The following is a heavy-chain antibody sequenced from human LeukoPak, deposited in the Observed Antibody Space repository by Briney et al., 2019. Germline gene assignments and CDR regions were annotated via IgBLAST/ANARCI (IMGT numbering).Heavy chain of an antibody. CDR2: INPNSGGT. Sequence: GASVKVSCKASGYTFTGYYMHWVRQAPGQGLEWMGWINPNSGGTNYAQKFQGRVTMTRDTSISTAYMELSRLRSDDTAVYYCARDSIEYSGYEWGDAFDIWGQGTMVTVSS. D-gene: IGHD5-12*01. CDR3: ARDSIEYSGYEWGDAFDI. V-gene: IGHV1-2*02. J-gene: IGHJ3*02. CDR1: GYTFTGYY.